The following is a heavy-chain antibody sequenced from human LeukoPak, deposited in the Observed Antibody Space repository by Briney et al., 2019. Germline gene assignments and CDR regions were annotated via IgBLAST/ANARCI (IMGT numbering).Heavy chain of an antibody. D-gene: IGHD3-3*01. V-gene: IGHV1-8*03. Sequence: ASVKVSCKASGYTFISYDINWVRQATGQGLEWMGWMNRNSGNTGYAQKFQGRVTITRNTSISTAYMELSSLRSEDTGVYYCARRQASGYDFWSGLSYYMDVWGKGTTVTVSS. CDR2: MNRNSGNT. J-gene: IGHJ6*03. CDR1: GYTFISYD. CDR3: ARRQASGYDFWSGLSYYMDV.